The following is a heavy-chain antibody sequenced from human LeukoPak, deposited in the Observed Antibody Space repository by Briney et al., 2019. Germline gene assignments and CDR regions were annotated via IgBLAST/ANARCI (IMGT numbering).Heavy chain of an antibody. CDR1: GYTFTGYY. CDR2: INPNSGGT. Sequence: ASVKVSCKASGYTFTGYYMHWVRQAPGQGLEWMGWINPNSGGTNYAQKFQGRATMTRDTSISTAYMELSRLRSDDTAVYYCARGSFAGYYDSKIDYWGQGTLVTVSS. CDR3: ARGSFAGYYDSKIDY. V-gene: IGHV1-2*02. J-gene: IGHJ4*02. D-gene: IGHD3-22*01.